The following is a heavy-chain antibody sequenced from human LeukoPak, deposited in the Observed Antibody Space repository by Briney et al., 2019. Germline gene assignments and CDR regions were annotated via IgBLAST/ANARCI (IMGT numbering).Heavy chain of an antibody. D-gene: IGHD3-22*01. CDR2: ISSSGSII. J-gene: IGHJ3*02. Sequence: PGRSLRLSCAASGFTFSDYYMNWLRQAPGKGLEWVSYISSSGSIIKYTDSVKGRFTISRDNAQNSLSLQMNSLRAEDTAVYYYARDETRQLRDSSAYEPDAFDIWGQGTMVTVSS. V-gene: IGHV3-11*01. CDR3: ARDETRQLRDSSAYEPDAFDI. CDR1: GFTFSDYY.